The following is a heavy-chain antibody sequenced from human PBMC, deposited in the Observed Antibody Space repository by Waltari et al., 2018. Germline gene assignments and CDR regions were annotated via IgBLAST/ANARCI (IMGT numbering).Heavy chain of an antibody. CDR1: GFTFSISS. CDR3: ARDDGDLRW. V-gene: IGHV3-21*01. J-gene: IGHJ4*02. D-gene: IGHD3-10*01. Sequence: EVQLVESGGGLVKPGGSLRPSCAADGFTFSISSMTWVRQAPGKGLEWVSSISSSSSYIYYADSVKGRFTISRDNAKNSLYLQMNSLRAEDTAVYYCARDDGDLRWGGQGTLVTVSS. CDR2: ISSSSSYI.